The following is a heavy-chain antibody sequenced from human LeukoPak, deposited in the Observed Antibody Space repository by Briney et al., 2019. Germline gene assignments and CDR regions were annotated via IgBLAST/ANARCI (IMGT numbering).Heavy chain of an antibody. CDR1: GFTFSNAW. CDR2: IKSKTDGGTT. CDR3: ARAVYNSAWLGDY. D-gene: IGHD6-19*01. Sequence: TGGSLRLSCAASGFTFSNAWMSWVRQAPGKGLEWVGRIKSKTDGGTTDYAAPVKGRFTISRDDSKNTLYLQMNSLKTEDTAVYYCARAVYNSAWLGDYRGQGTLVTVSS. J-gene: IGHJ4*02. V-gene: IGHV3-15*01.